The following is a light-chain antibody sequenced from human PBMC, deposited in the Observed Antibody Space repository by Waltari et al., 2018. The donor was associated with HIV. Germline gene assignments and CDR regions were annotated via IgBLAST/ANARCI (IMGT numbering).Light chain of an antibody. CDR2: LNSDGSH. CDR1: SGHSSYA. J-gene: IGLJ3*02. CDR3: QTWGTGIGV. Sequence: QLVLTQSPSASASLGVSVKLTCTLSSGHSSYAIAWHQQQPEKGPRYLMKLNSDGSHSKGDGNPDRFSGSSSGAERYLTISSLQSEDEADYYCQTWGTGIGVFGGGTKLTVL. V-gene: IGLV4-69*01.